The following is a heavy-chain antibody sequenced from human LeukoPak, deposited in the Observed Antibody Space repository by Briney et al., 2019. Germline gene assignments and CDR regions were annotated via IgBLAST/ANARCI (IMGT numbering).Heavy chain of an antibody. D-gene: IGHD5-18*01. Sequence: SVKVSCKASGGTFSSYAISWVRQAPGQGLEWMGGIIPIFGTANYAQKFQGRVTITADESTSTAYMELSSLRSDDTAVYYCAREVRGYSYRFDYWGQGTLVTVSS. CDR1: GGTFSSYA. CDR3: AREVRGYSYRFDY. CDR2: IIPIFGTA. J-gene: IGHJ4*02. V-gene: IGHV1-69*13.